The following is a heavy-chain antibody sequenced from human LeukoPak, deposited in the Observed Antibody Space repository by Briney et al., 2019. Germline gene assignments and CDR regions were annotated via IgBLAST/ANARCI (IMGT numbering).Heavy chain of an antibody. CDR3: ARVLGDYGDPSDDAFDI. V-gene: IGHV3-30*03. CDR2: ISYDGSNK. CDR1: GFTFSSYG. J-gene: IGHJ3*02. D-gene: IGHD4-17*01. Sequence: GGSLRLSCAASGFTFSSYGMHWVRQAPGKGLEWVAVISYDGSNKYYADSVKGRFTISRDNSKNTLYLQMNSLRAEDTAVYYCARVLGDYGDPSDDAFDIWGQGTMVTVSS.